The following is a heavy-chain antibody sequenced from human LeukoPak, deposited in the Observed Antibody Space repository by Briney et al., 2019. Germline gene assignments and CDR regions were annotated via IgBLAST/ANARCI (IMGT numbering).Heavy chain of an antibody. CDR1: GYTFTTSY. CDR2: INPSSGDT. V-gene: IGHV1-2*02. J-gene: IGHJ3*01. D-gene: IGHD5-18*01. CDR3: ARDRAQPNAFDV. Sequence: GASVKVSCKASGYTFTTSYIHWVRQAPGQGLEWMGWINPSSGDTNYAQKFHGRVTMTRDTSLSTAYMELRSLKIDDTAVFYCARDRAQPNAFDVWGHGTLVTVSS.